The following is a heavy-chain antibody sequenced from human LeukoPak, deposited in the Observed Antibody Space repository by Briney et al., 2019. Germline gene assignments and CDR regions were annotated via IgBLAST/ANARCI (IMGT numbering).Heavy chain of an antibody. CDR2: ISSSGST. Sequence: PSETLSLTCTVSGDSISSGDYYWSWIRQPAGKGLEWIGRISSSGSTNYNPSLKSRVTISVDTSKNQFSLKLSSVTAADTAVYFCARGPYDSSGAFDIWGQGTMVTVSS. D-gene: IGHD3-22*01. CDR3: ARGPYDSSGAFDI. V-gene: IGHV4-61*02. CDR1: GDSISSGDYY. J-gene: IGHJ3*02.